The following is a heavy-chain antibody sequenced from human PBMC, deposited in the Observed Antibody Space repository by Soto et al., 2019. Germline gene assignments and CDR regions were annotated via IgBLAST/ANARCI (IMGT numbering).Heavy chain of an antibody. J-gene: IGHJ4*01. V-gene: IGHV3-7*01. CDR2: MKLDARAK. CDR3: ARDSEYGSGASVNHSHDF. Sequence: GGSLRLSCAASAFTFSFYWMSWVRQAPGKGLEWLGTMKLDARAKEYVDSVKVRINMSKDNDNNSLYLQMDSLRAKDTAVYYCARDSEYGSGASVNHSHDFRGRGTLVTVSS. CDR1: AFTFSFYW. D-gene: IGHD3-10*01.